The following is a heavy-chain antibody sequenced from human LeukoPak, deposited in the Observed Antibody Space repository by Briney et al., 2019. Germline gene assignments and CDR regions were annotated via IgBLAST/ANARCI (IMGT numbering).Heavy chain of an antibody. V-gene: IGHV3-23*01. CDR1: GFTFSSYA. Sequence: GGSLRLSCAASGFTFSSYAMSWVRQAPGKGLEWVSAISGSGGSTYYADSVKGRFTISRGNSKTTLYLQMNSLRAEDTAVYYCAKDRGGSGGYYFDYWGQGTLVTVSS. CDR2: ISGSGGST. D-gene: IGHD3-10*01. CDR3: AKDRGGSGGYYFDY. J-gene: IGHJ4*02.